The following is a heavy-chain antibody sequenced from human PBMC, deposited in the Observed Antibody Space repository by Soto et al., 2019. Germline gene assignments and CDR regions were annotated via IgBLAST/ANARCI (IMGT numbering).Heavy chain of an antibody. CDR1: GFTFSSYG. Sequence: PGGSLRLSCAASGFTFSSYGMHWVRQAPGKGLEWVAVIWYDGSNKYYADSVKGRFTISRDNSKNTLYLQMNSLRAEDTAVYYCAREVGYSYGANGRYYGMDVWGQGTTVTVSS. V-gene: IGHV3-33*01. CDR3: AREVGYSYGANGRYYGMDV. CDR2: IWYDGSNK. D-gene: IGHD5-18*01. J-gene: IGHJ6*02.